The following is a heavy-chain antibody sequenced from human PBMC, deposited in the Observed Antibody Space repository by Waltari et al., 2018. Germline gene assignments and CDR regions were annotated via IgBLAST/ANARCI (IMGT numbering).Heavy chain of an antibody. CDR2: IYHSGST. D-gene: IGHD3-10*01. V-gene: IGHV4-38-2*01. Sequence: QVQLQESGPGLVKPSETLSLTCAVSGYSISSGYYWCWIRQPPGKGLEWIGSIYHSGSTYYNPSLKSRVTISVDTSKNQFSLKLSSVTAADTAVYYCARLGSGSCFDYWGQGTLVTVSS. CDR1: GYSISSGYY. J-gene: IGHJ4*02. CDR3: ARLGSGSCFDY.